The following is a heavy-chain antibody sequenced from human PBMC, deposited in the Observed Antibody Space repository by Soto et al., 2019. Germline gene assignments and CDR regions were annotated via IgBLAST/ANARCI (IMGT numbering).Heavy chain of an antibody. CDR3: AGERDIVVVPAATPDYYGMDV. D-gene: IGHD2-2*01. Sequence: GGSLRLSCAASGFTFSSYSMNWVRQAPGKGLEWVSYISSSSSTIYYAYSVKGRFTISRDNAKNSLYLQMNSLRDEDTAVYYCAGERDIVVVPAATPDYYGMDVWGQGTTVTVSS. J-gene: IGHJ6*02. V-gene: IGHV3-48*02. CDR2: ISSSSSTI. CDR1: GFTFSSYS.